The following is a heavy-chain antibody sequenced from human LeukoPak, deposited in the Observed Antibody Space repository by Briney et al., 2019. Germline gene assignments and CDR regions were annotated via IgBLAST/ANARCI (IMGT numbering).Heavy chain of an antibody. CDR1: GFTFSSYE. D-gene: IGHD6-13*01. J-gene: IGHJ4*02. V-gene: IGHV3-48*03. Sequence: GESLKISCAASGFTFSSYEMNWVRQAPGKGLEWVSYISSSSAIYYADSVKGRFTISRDNAKNSLYLQMNSLRAEDTAVYYCVRFGSRWFLDYWGQGTLVTVSS. CDR3: VRFGSRWFLDY. CDR2: ISSSSAI.